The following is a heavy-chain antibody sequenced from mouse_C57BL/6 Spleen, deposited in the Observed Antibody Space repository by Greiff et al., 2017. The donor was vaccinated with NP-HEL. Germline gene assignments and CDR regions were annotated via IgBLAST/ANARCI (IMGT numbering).Heavy chain of an antibody. CDR3: ARHGSSPYAMDY. CDR1: GYTFTSYW. J-gene: IGHJ4*01. Sequence: QVQLKQPGAELVMPGASVKLSCKASGYTFTSYWMHWVKQRPGQGLEWIGEIDPSDSYTNYNQKFKGKSTLTVDKSSSTAYMQLSSLTSEDSAVYYCARHGSSPYAMDYWGQGTSVTVSS. CDR2: IDPSDSYT. D-gene: IGHD1-1*01. V-gene: IGHV1-69*01.